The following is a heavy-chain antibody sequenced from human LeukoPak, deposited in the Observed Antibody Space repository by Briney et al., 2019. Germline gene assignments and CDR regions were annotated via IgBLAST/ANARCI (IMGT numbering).Heavy chain of an antibody. V-gene: IGHV4-39*01. CDR3: ARGYSSGWFKFYFDY. J-gene: IGHJ4*02. CDR2: IYYSGST. CDR1: GGSISSSSYY. Sequence: PSETLSLTCTVSGGSISSSSYYWGWIRQPPGKGLEWIGSIYYSGSTYYNPSLKSRVTISVGTSKNQFSLKLSSVTAADTAVYYCARGYSSGWFKFYFDYWGQGTLVTVSS. D-gene: IGHD6-19*01.